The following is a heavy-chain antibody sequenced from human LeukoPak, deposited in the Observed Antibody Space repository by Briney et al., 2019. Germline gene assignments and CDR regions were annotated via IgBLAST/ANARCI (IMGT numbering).Heavy chain of an antibody. CDR1: GYTFTSYD. D-gene: IGHD6-6*01. J-gene: IGHJ4*02. V-gene: IGHV1-18*01. CDR2: ISAYNGNT. Sequence: GASVKVSCKASGYTFTSYDINWVRQAPGQGLEWMGWISAYNGNTNYAQNLQGRVTMTTDTSTSTAYMEVRSLRSDDTAVYYCATTIEARLMYFDYWGQGTLVTVSS. CDR3: ATTIEARLMYFDY.